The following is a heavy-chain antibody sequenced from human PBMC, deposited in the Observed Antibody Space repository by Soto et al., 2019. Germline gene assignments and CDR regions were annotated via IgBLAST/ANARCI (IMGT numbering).Heavy chain of an antibody. D-gene: IGHD6-19*01. V-gene: IGHV4-4*02. Sequence: QVHLQESGPGLVKPSGTLSLTCAVSGDSITSPKWWTWLRQPPGKGLEWIGDLLYSGTTNYNPSLMSRVTFSVDQPQNQFSLKLTSVTAADTAIYYCAYTTGWYRHDVWGQGTSVTVSS. CDR1: GDSITSPKW. CDR2: LLYSGTT. CDR3: AYTTGWYRHDV. J-gene: IGHJ3*01.